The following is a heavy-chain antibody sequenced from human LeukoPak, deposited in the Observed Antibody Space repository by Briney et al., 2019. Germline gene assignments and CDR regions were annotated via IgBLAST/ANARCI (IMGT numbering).Heavy chain of an antibody. CDR2: INHNGNVN. D-gene: IGHD2-15*01. CDR3: ARGGGSDV. V-gene: IGHV3-7*03. CDR1: GFTFSSYW. J-gene: IGHJ6*02. Sequence: PGGSLRLSCAASGFTFSSYWMNWARQAPGKGLEGVASINHNGNVNYYVDSVKGRFTISRDNAKNSLYLQVSDLRAEDAAVYFCARGGGSDVSGQGATLTASS.